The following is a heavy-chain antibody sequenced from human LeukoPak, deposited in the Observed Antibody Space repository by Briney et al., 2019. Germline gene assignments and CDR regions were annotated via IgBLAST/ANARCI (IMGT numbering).Heavy chain of an antibody. CDR3: ARGLSGWYVYFDY. J-gene: IGHJ4*02. D-gene: IGHD6-19*01. Sequence: PSKTLSLTRTVSGGSISSYYWSWIRQPPGKGLEWIGYIYYSGSTNYNPSLKSRVTISVDTSKNQFSLKLSSVTAADTAVYYCARGLSGWYVYFDYWGQGTLVTVSS. CDR2: IYYSGST. CDR1: GGSISSYY. V-gene: IGHV4-59*08.